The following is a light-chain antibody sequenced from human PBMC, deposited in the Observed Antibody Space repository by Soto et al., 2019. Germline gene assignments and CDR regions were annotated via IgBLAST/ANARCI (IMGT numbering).Light chain of an antibody. CDR2: WAS. V-gene: IGKV4-1*01. J-gene: IGKJ4*01. CDR3: QQYYRVPQLT. CDR1: QSLFYSPNNKTY. Sequence: DIVMTQSPDSLAVSLGERATINCKSSQSLFYSPNNKTYLAWYQHKAGHSPKLLIYWASNRESGVPARFSGSGSHKDFTLTISSPQAEDVAVYYDQQYYRVPQLTVGAGNKVESK.